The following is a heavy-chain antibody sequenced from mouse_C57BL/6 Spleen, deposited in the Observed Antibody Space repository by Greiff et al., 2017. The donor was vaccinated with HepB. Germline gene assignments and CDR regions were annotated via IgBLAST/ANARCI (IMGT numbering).Heavy chain of an antibody. Sequence: QVQLQQSGAELVKPGASVKLSCKASGYTFTSYWMHWVKQRPGRGLEWIGRIDPNSGGTKYNEKFKSKATLTVDKPSSTAYMQLSSLTSEDSAVYYCAPSMITPSYWYFDVWGTGTTVTVSS. CDR3: APSMITPSYWYFDV. CDR1: GYTFTSYW. D-gene: IGHD2-4*01. V-gene: IGHV1-72*01. J-gene: IGHJ1*03. CDR2: IDPNSGGT.